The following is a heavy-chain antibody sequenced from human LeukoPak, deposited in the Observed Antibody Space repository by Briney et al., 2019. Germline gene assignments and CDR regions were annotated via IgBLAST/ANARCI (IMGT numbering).Heavy chain of an antibody. V-gene: IGHV3-11*04. J-gene: IGHJ4*02. CDR2: MYTGGSTI. CDR3: ATSGGHPKGFDF. CDR1: GITFNDSH. D-gene: IGHD2-15*01. Sequence: GGSLRLSCAASGITFNDSHMSWIRQAPGKGLEWISFMYTGGSTIYYADSVKGRFTIPRDNAKSSLHLQMNSLSAEDTAVYYCATSGGHPKGFDFWGQGTLVTVSS.